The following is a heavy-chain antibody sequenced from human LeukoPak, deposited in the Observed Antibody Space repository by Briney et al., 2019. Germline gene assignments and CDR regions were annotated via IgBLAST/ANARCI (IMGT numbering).Heavy chain of an antibody. CDR1: GFTVSSNY. CDR2: IYSGGST. CDR3: ARGRVVRGVFYYYYGMDV. Sequence: GGSLRLSCAASGFTVSSNYMSWVRQAPGKGLEWVSVIYSGGSTYYADSVKGRFTISRDNSKNTLYLQMNSLRAEDTAVYYCARGRVVRGVFYYYYGMDVWGQGTTVTISS. J-gene: IGHJ6*02. V-gene: IGHV3-53*01. D-gene: IGHD3-10*01.